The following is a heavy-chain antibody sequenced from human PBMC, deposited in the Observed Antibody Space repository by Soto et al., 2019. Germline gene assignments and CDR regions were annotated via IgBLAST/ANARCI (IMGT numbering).Heavy chain of an antibody. V-gene: IGHV4-30-4*01. J-gene: IGHJ5*02. Sequence: SETLSLTCTFSVASISSGDSFLSWIRQPPGKGLEWIAYIYSSGSTYYNPSLKRRVAISIDTSKNQFSLNLSSLTAADTAVYYCASLNLSFDTWGQGTLVTVSS. CDR2: IYSSGST. CDR3: ASLNLSFDT. CDR1: VASISSGDSF.